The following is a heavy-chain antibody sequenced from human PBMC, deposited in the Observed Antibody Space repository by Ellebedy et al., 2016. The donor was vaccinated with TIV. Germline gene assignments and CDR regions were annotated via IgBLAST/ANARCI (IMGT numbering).Heavy chain of an antibody. CDR3: ARDARFIDQQHNWFDP. CDR1: GFTFSDYY. Sequence: GESLKISFAASGFTFSDYYMSWIRQAPGKGLEWVSYISSSGRTVYYADSVKGRFTISRDNAKNSLYLLMNSLRAEDTAVYYCARDARFIDQQHNWFDPWGQGTLVTVSS. J-gene: IGHJ5*02. D-gene: IGHD6-13*01. CDR2: ISSSGRTV. V-gene: IGHV3-11*01.